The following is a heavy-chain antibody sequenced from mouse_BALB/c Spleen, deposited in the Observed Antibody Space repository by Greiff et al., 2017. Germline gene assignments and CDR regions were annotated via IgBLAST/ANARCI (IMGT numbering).Heavy chain of an antibody. Sequence: LQQPGSELVRPGASVKLSCKASGYTFTSYWMHWVKQRPGQGLEWIGNIYPGSGSTNYDEKFKSKATLTVDTSSSTAYMQLSSLTSEDSAVYYCTRERTHPYAMDYWGQGTSVTVSS. J-gene: IGHJ4*01. V-gene: IGHV1S22*01. CDR3: TRERTHPYAMDY. CDR1: GYTFTSYW. CDR2: IYPGSGST.